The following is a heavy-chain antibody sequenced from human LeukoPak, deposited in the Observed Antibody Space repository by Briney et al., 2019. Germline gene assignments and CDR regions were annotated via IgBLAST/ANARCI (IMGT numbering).Heavy chain of an antibody. Sequence: GGSLRLSCAASGFTFSSYSMNWVRQAPGKGLEWVSAISGSGGSTYYADSVKGRFTISRDNSKNTLYLQMNSLRAEDTAVYYCARDNSVRDEAWWFNPWGQGTLVTVSS. D-gene: IGHD5-24*01. CDR3: ARDNSVRDEAWWFNP. J-gene: IGHJ5*02. CDR2: ISGSGGST. V-gene: IGHV3-23*01. CDR1: GFTFSSYS.